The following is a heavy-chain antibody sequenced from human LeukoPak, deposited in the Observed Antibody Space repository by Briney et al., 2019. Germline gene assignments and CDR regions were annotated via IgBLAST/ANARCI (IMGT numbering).Heavy chain of an antibody. CDR1: GGTFSSYA. CDR2: IIPIFGTA. Sequence: SVKVSCKASGGTFSSYAISWVRQAPGQGLEWMGGIIPIFGTANYAQKFQGRVTITADESTSTAYMELCSLRSEDTAVYYCARVERAERKLVAGLGYWGQGTLVTVSS. CDR3: ARVERAERKLVAGLGY. D-gene: IGHD2-15*01. V-gene: IGHV1-69*01. J-gene: IGHJ4*02.